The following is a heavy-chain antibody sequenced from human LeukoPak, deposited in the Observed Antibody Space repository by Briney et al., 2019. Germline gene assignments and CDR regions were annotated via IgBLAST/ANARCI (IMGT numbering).Heavy chain of an antibody. D-gene: IGHD4-17*01. Sequence: PSETLSLTCAVSGGSISSSNWWSWVRQPSGKGLEWIGEIYHSGSTNYNPSLKSRVTISVDKSKNQFSLKLSSVTAADTAVYYCARDPLRRKAIVTTVTTLNYYYGMDVWGQGTTVTVSS. CDR1: GGSISSSNW. CDR2: IYHSGST. CDR3: ARDPLRRKAIVTTVTTLNYYYGMDV. V-gene: IGHV4-4*02. J-gene: IGHJ6*02.